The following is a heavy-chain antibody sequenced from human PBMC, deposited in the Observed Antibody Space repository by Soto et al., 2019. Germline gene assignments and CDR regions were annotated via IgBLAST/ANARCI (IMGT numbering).Heavy chain of an antibody. CDR3: ATDRTALATTLFYSEF. CDR1: GFSFNKYA. Sequence: QVQLVESGGGVVQPGRSLRLSCAASGFSFNKYAMHWVRQAPGKGLEWLAVIRYDGNDKYYADSVRGRVAISRDNSKETLYLEMNSLRVEDSGLYYCATDRTALATTLFYSEFWGLGAQVTVSS. D-gene: IGHD1-1*01. J-gene: IGHJ4*02. CDR2: IRYDGNDK. V-gene: IGHV3-33*03.